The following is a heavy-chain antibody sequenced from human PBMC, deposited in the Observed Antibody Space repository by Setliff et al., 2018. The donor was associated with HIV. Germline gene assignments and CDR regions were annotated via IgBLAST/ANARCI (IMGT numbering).Heavy chain of an antibody. V-gene: IGHV4-4*09. D-gene: IGHD3-10*01. J-gene: IGHJ4*02. CDR2: IYISGTT. Sequence: SETLSLTCTVSGGSISTSYWNWIRQPPGKGLEWIAYIYISGTTNYNPSLKSRVTISIDTSKNQISLKLSSVTAADTAVYYCARGLNYYGSGSYLPLGYWGQGTLVTVSS. CDR1: GGSISTSY. CDR3: ARGLNYYGSGSYLPLGY.